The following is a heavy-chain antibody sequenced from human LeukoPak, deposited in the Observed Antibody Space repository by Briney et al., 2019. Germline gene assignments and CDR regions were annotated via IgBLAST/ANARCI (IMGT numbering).Heavy chain of an antibody. CDR2: ISYDGNNK. CDR3: AKDRGG. V-gene: IGHV3-30*18. Sequence: GGSLRLSCAASGFTFSSYGMHWVRQAPGKGLEWVAVISYDGNNKYYADSVKGRFTISRDNSKNTLCLQMNSLRAEDTAVYYCAKDRGGWGQGTLVTVSS. J-gene: IGHJ4*02. D-gene: IGHD3-16*01. CDR1: GFTFSSYG.